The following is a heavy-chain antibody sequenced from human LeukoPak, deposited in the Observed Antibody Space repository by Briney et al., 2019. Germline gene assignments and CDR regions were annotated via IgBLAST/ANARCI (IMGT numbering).Heavy chain of an antibody. Sequence: GGSLRLSCAAAGVTFPKYWMTWVRQAPGKGLEWVANIKEDGSDKYYVDSVKGRFTISRDNAKNSLYLQMNSLRAEDTAVYYCAREGGSVVVTASTFDYWGQGTLVTVSS. V-gene: IGHV3-7*01. CDR3: AREGGSVVVTASTFDY. CDR2: IKEDGSDK. D-gene: IGHD2-21*02. CDR1: GVTFPKYW. J-gene: IGHJ4*02.